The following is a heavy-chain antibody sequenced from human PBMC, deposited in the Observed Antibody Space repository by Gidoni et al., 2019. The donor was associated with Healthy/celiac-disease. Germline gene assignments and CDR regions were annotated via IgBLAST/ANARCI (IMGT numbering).Heavy chain of an antibody. CDR3: ARLSGSYYNGTHNWFDP. CDR2: INSYGSST. V-gene: IGHV3-74*01. J-gene: IGHJ5*02. D-gene: IGHD3-10*01. Sequence: EVQLVESGGGLVQPGGSLRRSCAASGFTVSSYGMHLVRQAPGKGLVWVSRINSYGSSTSYADSVKGRFTISRDNAKNTLYLQMNSLRAEDTAVYYCARLSGSYYNGTHNWFDPWGQGTLVTVSS. CDR1: GFTVSSYG.